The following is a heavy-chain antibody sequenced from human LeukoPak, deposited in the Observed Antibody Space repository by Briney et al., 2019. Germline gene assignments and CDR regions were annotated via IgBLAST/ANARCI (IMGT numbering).Heavy chain of an antibody. CDR2: IKQDGSEK. CDR1: GFTFSSCW. D-gene: IGHD6-19*01. V-gene: IGHV3-7*03. CDR3: AKGSGSGWYGWFAP. Sequence: PGGSLRLSCAASGFTFSSCWMSWVRQAPGKGLEWVANIKQDGSEKYYVDSVKGRFTISRDNSKNTFYLQMNSLRAEDTAVYFCAKGSGSGWYGWFAPWGQGALVTVSS. J-gene: IGHJ5*02.